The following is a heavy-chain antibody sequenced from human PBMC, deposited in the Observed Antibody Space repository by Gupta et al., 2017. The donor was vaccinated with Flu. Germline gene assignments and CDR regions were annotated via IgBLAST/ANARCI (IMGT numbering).Heavy chain of an antibody. V-gene: IGHV4-34*01. D-gene: IGHD6-13*01. CDR3: ASNGYSTRYGMDV. CDR1: GGSFSGYY. CDR2: INHSGST. J-gene: IGHJ6*02. Sequence: QVQLQQWGAGLLKPSETLSLTCAVYGGSFSGYYWSWIRQPPGKGLEWIGEINHSGSTNYNPPLKSRVTISVDTSKNQFSLKLSSVTAADTAVYYCASNGYSTRYGMDVWGQGTTVTVSS.